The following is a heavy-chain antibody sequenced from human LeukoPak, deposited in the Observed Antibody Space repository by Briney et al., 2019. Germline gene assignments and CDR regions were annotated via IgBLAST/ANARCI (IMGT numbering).Heavy chain of an antibody. CDR1: GFTFSTYW. CDR3: VRDMDV. V-gene: IGHV3-7*01. J-gene: IGHJ6*02. Sequence: PGGSLRLSCAASGFTFSTYWMTWVRQAPGKGLEWVANIKQDGREKYYVGSVKGRFTISRDNANNSLYLQMNSLRAEDTAVYYCVRDMDVWGQGTTVTVSS. CDR2: IKQDGREK.